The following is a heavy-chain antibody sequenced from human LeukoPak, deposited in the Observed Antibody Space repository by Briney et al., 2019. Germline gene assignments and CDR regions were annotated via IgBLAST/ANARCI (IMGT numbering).Heavy chain of an antibody. D-gene: IGHD3-9*01. Sequence: SETLSLTCAVYGGSFSGYYWSWIRQPPGKGLEWIGEINHSGSTNYNPSLKSRVTISVDTSKNQFSLKLSSVTAADTAVYYCARHWFSYYDILTGHSTLRAAPFDYWGQGTLVTVSS. V-gene: IGHV4-34*01. CDR1: GGSFSGYY. CDR3: ARHWFSYYDILTGHSTLRAAPFDY. J-gene: IGHJ4*02. CDR2: INHSGST.